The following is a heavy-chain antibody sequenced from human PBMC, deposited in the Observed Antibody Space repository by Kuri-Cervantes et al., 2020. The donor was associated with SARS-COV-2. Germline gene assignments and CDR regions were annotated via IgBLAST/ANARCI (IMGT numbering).Heavy chain of an antibody. D-gene: IGHD6-13*01. Sequence: SVKVSCKASGGTFSSYTISWVRQAPGQGLEWMGRIIPILGIANYAQKFQGRVTITADKSTSTAYMELSSLRSEDTAVYYCARELLAAAGSHAFDIWGQGTMVTV. V-gene: IGHV1-69*04. J-gene: IGHJ3*02. CDR2: IIPILGIA. CDR3: ARELLAAAGSHAFDI. CDR1: GGTFSSYT.